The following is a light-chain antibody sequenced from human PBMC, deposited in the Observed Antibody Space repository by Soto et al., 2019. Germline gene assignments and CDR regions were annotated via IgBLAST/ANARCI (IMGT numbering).Light chain of an antibody. CDR2: KSS. Sequence: DIQMTQSPSTLSASVGDSVTITCRASQIIYSWLAWYQQKPGNAPKLLIYKSSTVERGVPARFSGSGAETEFTLTINSLQPDDFATYYCLQYFAYYRTFGQGTKVEIK. V-gene: IGKV1-5*03. CDR1: QIIYSW. CDR3: LQYFAYYRT. J-gene: IGKJ1*01.